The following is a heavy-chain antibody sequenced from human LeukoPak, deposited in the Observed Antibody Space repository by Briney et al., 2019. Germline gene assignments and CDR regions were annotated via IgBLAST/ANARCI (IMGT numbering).Heavy chain of an antibody. D-gene: IGHD2-2*01. CDR1: GGTFSSYT. CDR2: IIPILGIA. Sequence: SVKVSCKASGGTFSSYTISWVRQAPGQGLEWMGRIIPILGIANYAQKFQGRVTITADKSTSTAYMELSSLRSEDTAVYYCARDMFGYCSSTSCPWGQGTLVTVSS. CDR3: ARDMFGYCSSTSCP. J-gene: IGHJ5*02. V-gene: IGHV1-69*04.